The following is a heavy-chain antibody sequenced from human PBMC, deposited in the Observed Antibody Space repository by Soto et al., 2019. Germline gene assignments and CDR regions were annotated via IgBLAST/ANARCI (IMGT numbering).Heavy chain of an antibody. CDR2: ISGSGGST. D-gene: IGHD3-3*01. Sequence: GGSLRLSCAASGFTFGSYAMSWVRQAPGKGLEWVSAISGSGGSTYYADSVKGRFTISRDNSKSTLYLQMNSPRAEDTAVYYCAKLIKGRIFGVVTTFDYWGQGTLVTVSS. V-gene: IGHV3-23*01. J-gene: IGHJ4*02. CDR3: AKLIKGRIFGVVTTFDY. CDR1: GFTFGSYA.